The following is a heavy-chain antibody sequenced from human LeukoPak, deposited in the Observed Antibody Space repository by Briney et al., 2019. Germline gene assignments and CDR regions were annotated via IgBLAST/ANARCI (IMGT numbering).Heavy chain of an antibody. J-gene: IGHJ4*02. Sequence: SETLSLTCAVYGGSFSGYYWSWIRQPPGKGLEWIGEINHSGSTNYNPSLKSRVTISVDTSKNQFSLKLSSVTAADTAVYYCARRRSYYDSSGYTMYFDYWGQGTLVTVSS. D-gene: IGHD3-22*01. CDR1: GGSFSGYY. CDR2: INHSGST. V-gene: IGHV4-34*01. CDR3: ARRRSYYDSSGYTMYFDY.